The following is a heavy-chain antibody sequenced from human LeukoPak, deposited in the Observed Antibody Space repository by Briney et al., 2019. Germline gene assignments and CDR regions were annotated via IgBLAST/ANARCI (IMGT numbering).Heavy chain of an antibody. D-gene: IGHD3-3*01. J-gene: IGHJ4*02. Sequence: SETLSLTCAVYGGSFSGYYWSWIRRPPGKGLEWIGEINHSGSTNYNPSLKSRVTISVDTSKNQFSLKLSSVTAADTAVYFCARPELRYYDFWSGYSFDYWGQGTLVTVSS. V-gene: IGHV4-34*01. CDR2: INHSGST. CDR3: ARPELRYYDFWSGYSFDY. CDR1: GGSFSGYY.